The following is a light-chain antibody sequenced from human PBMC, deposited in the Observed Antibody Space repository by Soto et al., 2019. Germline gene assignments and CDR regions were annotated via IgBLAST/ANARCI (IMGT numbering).Light chain of an antibody. CDR3: CSYAGSSWV. J-gene: IGLJ3*02. CDR2: DVS. V-gene: IGLV2-11*01. CDR1: SSDIGGYNY. Sequence: QSALTQPASVSGSPGQSITISFTGTSSDIGGYNYVSWYQQHPGKAPKLMIYDVSKRPSGVPDRFSGSKSGNTASLTISGLQAEDEADYYCCSYAGSSWVFGGGTKLTVL.